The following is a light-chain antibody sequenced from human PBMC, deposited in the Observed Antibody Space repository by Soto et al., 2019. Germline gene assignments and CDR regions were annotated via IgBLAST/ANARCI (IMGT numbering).Light chain of an antibody. V-gene: IGKV3-20*01. J-gene: IGKJ1*01. Sequence: EMVMTQSPATLCVSPGERATLSCRASQSVSSNLAWYQQKPGQAPRLLIYGASTRATGIPDRFSGSGSGTDFTLTISRLEPEDFAVYYCQQYGSSGTFGQGTKVDIK. CDR3: QQYGSSGT. CDR2: GAS. CDR1: QSVSSN.